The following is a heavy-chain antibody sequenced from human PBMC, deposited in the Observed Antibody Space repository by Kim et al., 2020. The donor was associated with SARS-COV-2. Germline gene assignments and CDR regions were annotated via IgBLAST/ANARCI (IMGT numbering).Heavy chain of an antibody. CDR3: ARYKGYCSGGSCYGTFEH. CDR2: IYYSGST. D-gene: IGHD2-15*01. V-gene: IGHV4-39*01. CDR1: GGSISSSSYY. Sequence: SETLSLTCTVSGGSISSSSYYWGWIRQPPGKGLEWIGSIYYSGSTYYNPSLKSRVTISVDTSKNQFSLKLSSVTAADTAVYYCARYKGYCSGGSCYGTFEHWGQGTLVTVSS. J-gene: IGHJ4*02.